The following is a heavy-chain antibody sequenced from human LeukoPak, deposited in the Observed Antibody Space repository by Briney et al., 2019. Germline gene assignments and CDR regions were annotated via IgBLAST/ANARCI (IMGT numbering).Heavy chain of an antibody. Sequence: PGGSLRLSCAASGFSFSSYGMHWVRQAPGKGLEWVAYIRYDGINEYYADSVKGRFTISRDNAKNSLYLQMNSLRAEDTAVYYCARGRWLQLPYYFDYWGQGTLVTVSS. J-gene: IGHJ4*02. CDR1: GFSFSSYG. V-gene: IGHV3-30*02. CDR2: IRYDGINE. CDR3: ARGRWLQLPYYFDY. D-gene: IGHD5-24*01.